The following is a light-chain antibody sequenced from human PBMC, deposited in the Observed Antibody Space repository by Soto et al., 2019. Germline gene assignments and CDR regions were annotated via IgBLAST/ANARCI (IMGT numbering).Light chain of an antibody. CDR1: SSNIGSSN. V-gene: IGLV1-44*01. Sequence: VLTQPPSASGTPGQRVNMSGSGSSSNIGSSNVNWYQQLPGTAPKLLIYTNNQRPSGVPDRFSGSKSGTSASLAISGLQSEDEADYYCAAWDDSLNGRVFGTGTKVTVL. CDR3: AAWDDSLNGRV. J-gene: IGLJ1*01. CDR2: TNN.